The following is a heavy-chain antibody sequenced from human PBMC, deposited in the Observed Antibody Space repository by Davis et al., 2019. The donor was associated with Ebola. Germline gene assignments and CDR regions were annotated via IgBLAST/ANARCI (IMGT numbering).Heavy chain of an antibody. CDR1: GFTLSSYG. D-gene: IGHD3-3*01. CDR3: GKDVASFGVDIRGMENCYMDV. Sequence: PGGSLRFSCVASGFTLSSYGMSWVRQAPGKGLEWVAIISGSGGSTHYVDSVKGRLTISRDNSKNSLYLQMNSLRAEDTAVYYCGKDVASFGVDIRGMENCYMDVWGKGTTVTVSS. V-gene: IGHV3-23*01. CDR2: ISGSGGST. J-gene: IGHJ6*03.